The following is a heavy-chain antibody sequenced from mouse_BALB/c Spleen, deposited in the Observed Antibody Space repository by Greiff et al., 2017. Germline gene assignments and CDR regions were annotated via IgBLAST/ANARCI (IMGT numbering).Heavy chain of an antibody. CDR3: ASLLYGNYDY. V-gene: IGHV14-3*02. D-gene: IGHD2-1*01. CDR2: IDPANGNT. Sequence: DVKLQESGAELVKPGASVKLSCTASGFNIKDTYMHWVKQRPEQGLEWIGRIDPANGNTKYDPKFQGKATITADTSSNTAYLQLSSLTSEDTAVYYCASLLYGNYDYWGQGTTLTVSS. J-gene: IGHJ2*01. CDR1: GFNIKDTY.